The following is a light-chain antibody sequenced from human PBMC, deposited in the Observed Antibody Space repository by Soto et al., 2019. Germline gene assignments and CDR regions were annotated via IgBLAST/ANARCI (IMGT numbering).Light chain of an antibody. V-gene: IGKV1-5*01. J-gene: IGKJ1*01. CDR2: DAS. Sequence: TQSPGTLSASVGDRVTITCRASQSISSWLAWYQQKPGKAPKLLIYDASSLESGVPSRFSGSGSGTDFTLTINRLEPEDFALYYCQQYGDSGWTFGQGTKVDIK. CDR1: QSISSW. CDR3: QQYGDSGWT.